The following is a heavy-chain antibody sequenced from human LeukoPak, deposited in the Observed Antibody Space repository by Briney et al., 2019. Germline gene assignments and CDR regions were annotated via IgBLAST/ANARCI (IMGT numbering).Heavy chain of an antibody. CDR2: IRYDGSNK. CDR1: GFTFSSYG. V-gene: IGHV3-30*02. J-gene: IGHJ5*02. CDR3: AKVQSAALWFDP. D-gene: IGHD6-13*01. Sequence: GGSLRLSCAASGFTFSSYGMHWVRQAPGKGLEWVAFIRYDGSNKYYTDPVKGRFTISRDNSKNTLYLQMNSLRAEDTAVYYCAKVQSAALWFDPWGQGTLVTVSS.